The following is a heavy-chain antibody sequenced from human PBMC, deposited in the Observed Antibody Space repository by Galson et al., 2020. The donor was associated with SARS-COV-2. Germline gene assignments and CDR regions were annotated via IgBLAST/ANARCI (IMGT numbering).Heavy chain of an antibody. J-gene: IGHJ4*02. Sequence: GESLKISCAGSGYTFTSYCIGWVRQTPGKGLEWVGTIYPGDSDTSYSPSFQGQVTISADKSISTAYLQWSSLKASVTAMYDCARLRAAGGDYWGQGTLVNVSS. V-gene: IGHV5-51*01. CDR3: ARLRAAGGDY. D-gene: IGHD6-13*01. CDR1: GYTFTSYC. CDR2: IYPGDSDT.